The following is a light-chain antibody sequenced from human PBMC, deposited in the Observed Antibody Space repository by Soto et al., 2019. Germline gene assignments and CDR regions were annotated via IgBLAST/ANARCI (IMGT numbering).Light chain of an antibody. CDR1: SSDVGTYDY. CDR3: SSYTAISTHVT. V-gene: IGLV2-14*03. J-gene: IGLJ2*01. CDR2: DFT. Sequence: QSVLTQPASVSGSPGQSISISCTVTSSDVGTYDYVSWYQQHPGKAPKLIIYDFTHRPSGVSNRFSGSKSGNTASLTISGLQAEDEADYYCSSYTAISTHVTFGGGTKLTVL.